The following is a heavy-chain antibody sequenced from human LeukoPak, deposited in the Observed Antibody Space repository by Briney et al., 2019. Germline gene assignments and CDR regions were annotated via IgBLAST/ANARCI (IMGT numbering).Heavy chain of an antibody. CDR1: GFTFSKAW. V-gene: IGHV3-23*01. Sequence: GGSLRLSCAASGFTFSKAWMSWVRQAPGKGLEWVSTISGSGGGTYYADSVKGRFTLSRDNSMNTLYLQMNSLRAEDTAVYYCAKDVESGRSADYWGQGTLVTVSS. J-gene: IGHJ4*02. D-gene: IGHD3-10*01. CDR3: AKDVESGRSADY. CDR2: ISGSGGGT.